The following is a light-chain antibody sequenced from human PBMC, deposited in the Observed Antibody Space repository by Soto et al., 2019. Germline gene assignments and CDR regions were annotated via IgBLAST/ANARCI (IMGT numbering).Light chain of an antibody. CDR2: KAS. J-gene: IGKJ2*01. Sequence: DIQMTQSPSTLSASVGDRIIITCRASESISGWLSWYQQKPGRAPHLLIYKASSLASGVPSRFSGSGSGTEFTLTISSLQFDDFATYYCQHYNSYPYTFGQGTKLEIK. V-gene: IGKV1-5*03. CDR1: ESISGW. CDR3: QHYNSYPYT.